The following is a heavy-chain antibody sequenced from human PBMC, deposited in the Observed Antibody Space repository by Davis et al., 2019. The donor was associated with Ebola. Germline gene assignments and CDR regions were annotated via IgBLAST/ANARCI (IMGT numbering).Heavy chain of an antibody. CDR1: GGSISSYY. Sequence: GSLRLSCTVSGGSISSYYWSWIRQPPGKGLEWIGYIYYSGSTNYNPSLKSRVTISVDTSKNQFYLKLSSVTAADTAVYYCARDRDSSGRYFDYWGQGALVTVSS. V-gene: IGHV4-59*01. J-gene: IGHJ4*02. CDR2: IYYSGST. D-gene: IGHD3-22*01. CDR3: ARDRDSSGRYFDY.